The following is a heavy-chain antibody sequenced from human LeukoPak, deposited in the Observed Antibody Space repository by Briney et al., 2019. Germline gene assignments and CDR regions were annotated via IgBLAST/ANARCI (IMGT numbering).Heavy chain of an antibody. J-gene: IGHJ6*03. CDR3: ARGGDFWSGYKLYYYYMDV. Sequence: ASVKVSCKASGYTFTSYDINWVRQATGQGLEWMGWMNPNSGNTGYAQKFQGRVTMTRNTSISTAYMELSSLRSEDTAVYYCARGGDFWSGYKLYYYYMDVWGKGTTVTVSS. D-gene: IGHD3-3*01. CDR1: GYTFTSYD. V-gene: IGHV1-8*01. CDR2: MNPNSGNT.